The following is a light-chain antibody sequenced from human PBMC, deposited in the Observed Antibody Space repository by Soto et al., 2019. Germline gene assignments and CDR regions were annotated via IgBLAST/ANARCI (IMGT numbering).Light chain of an antibody. V-gene: IGKV3-11*01. Sequence: EIVLTQSPATLSLSPGERATLSCRASPSVGTYLAWYQQKTGQAPRLLIYDASNRATGIPARFSGSGSGTDFTLTISSLEPEECAVYYCQGRSSWPLTFGGGTKVEI. CDR2: DAS. CDR1: PSVGTY. J-gene: IGKJ4*01. CDR3: QGRSSWPLT.